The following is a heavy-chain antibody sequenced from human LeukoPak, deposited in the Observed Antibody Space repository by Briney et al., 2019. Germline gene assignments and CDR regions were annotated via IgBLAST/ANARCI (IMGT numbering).Heavy chain of an antibody. Sequence: SETLSLTCTVSGGSISSYYWSWIRQPPGKGLEWIGYIYYSGSTNYNPSLKSRVTISVDTSKNQFSLKLSSVTAADTAVYYCARHVRGSYKFFDYWGQGTLVTVSP. CDR2: IYYSGST. CDR1: GGSISSYY. J-gene: IGHJ4*02. V-gene: IGHV4-59*08. CDR3: ARHVRGSYKFFDY. D-gene: IGHD1-26*01.